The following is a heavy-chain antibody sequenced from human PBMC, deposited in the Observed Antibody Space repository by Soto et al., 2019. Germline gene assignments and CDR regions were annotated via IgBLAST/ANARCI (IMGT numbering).Heavy chain of an antibody. Sequence: PGESLKISCKHSGFNFPTFWIAWVRQMPGKGLEWMGTIYPDDSDTRYSPSFQGQVTISADKSISTAYLQWSSLKASDTAMYYCARTDIVVVPAASYYYYYGMDVWGQGTTVTAP. V-gene: IGHV5-51*01. CDR3: ARTDIVVVPAASYYYYYGMDV. CDR2: IYPDDSDT. J-gene: IGHJ6*02. D-gene: IGHD2-2*01. CDR1: GFNFPTFW.